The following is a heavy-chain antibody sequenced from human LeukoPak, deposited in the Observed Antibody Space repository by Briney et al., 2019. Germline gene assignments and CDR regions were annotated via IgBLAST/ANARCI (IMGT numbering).Heavy chain of an antibody. CDR3: ARVPPTYYYDSSGYYGDY. D-gene: IGHD3-22*01. J-gene: IGHJ4*02. CDR1: RFTFSSYA. V-gene: IGHV3-30-3*01. Sequence: GGSLRLSCAASRFTFSSYAMHWVRQAPGKGLEWVAVISYDGSNKYYADSVKGRFTISRDNSKNTLYLQMNSLRAEDTAVYYCARVPPTYYYDSSGYYGDYWGQGTLVTVSS. CDR2: ISYDGSNK.